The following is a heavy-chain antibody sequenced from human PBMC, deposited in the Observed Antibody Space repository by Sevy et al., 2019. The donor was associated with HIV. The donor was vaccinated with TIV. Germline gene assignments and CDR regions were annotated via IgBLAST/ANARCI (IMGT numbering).Heavy chain of an antibody. D-gene: IGHD3-16*01. CDR2: SSGSGDST. J-gene: IGHJ4*02. CDR1: AFSFNTYA. Sequence: GGSLRLSCAASAFSFNTYAMSWVRRAPGKGLEWVSTSSGSGDSTFYSDSVKGRFTISRDNSKNTHYLQMNSLRAEDTAVYYCAKPRGSFYFDYWGQGTLVTVSS. V-gene: IGHV3-23*01. CDR3: AKPRGSFYFDY.